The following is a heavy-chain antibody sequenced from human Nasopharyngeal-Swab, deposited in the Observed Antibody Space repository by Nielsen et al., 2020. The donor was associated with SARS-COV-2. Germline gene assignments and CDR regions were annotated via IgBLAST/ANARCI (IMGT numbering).Heavy chain of an antibody. Sequence: GGSLRLSCAASGFTFSDHYMDWVRQAPGKGLEWVGRTRNKANSYTTEYAASVKGRFTISRDDSENSVYLQMNSLKTEDTAVYYCARGATIFGVVLGDSYGMDAWGQGTTVTVSS. D-gene: IGHD3-3*01. CDR1: GFTFSDHY. V-gene: IGHV3-72*01. CDR2: TRNKANSYTT. CDR3: ARGATIFGVVLGDSYGMDA. J-gene: IGHJ6*02.